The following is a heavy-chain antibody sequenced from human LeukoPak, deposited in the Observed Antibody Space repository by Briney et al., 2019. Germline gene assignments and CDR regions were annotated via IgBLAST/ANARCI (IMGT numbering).Heavy chain of an antibody. CDR1: GYAFTRHY. V-gene: IGHV1-46*01. CDR2: INPSGSST. CDR3: ARRAGAYSHPYDY. J-gene: IGHJ4*02. D-gene: IGHD4/OR15-4a*01. Sequence: ASVKVSCKASGYAFTRHYMHWVRQAPGQGLEWMGLINPSGSSTIYAQEFQGRVTMTRGMSTSTDYMELSSLRSEDTAVYYCARRAGAYSHPYDYWGQGTLVTVSS.